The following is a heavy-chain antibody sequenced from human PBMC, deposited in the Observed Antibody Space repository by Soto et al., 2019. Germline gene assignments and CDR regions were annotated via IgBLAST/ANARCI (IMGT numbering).Heavy chain of an antibody. J-gene: IGHJ4*02. CDR1: GYTFTSYA. Sequence: QVQLVQSGAEVKKPGASVKVSCKASGYTFTSYAMHWVRQAPGQRLEWMGWINAGNGNTKYSQKFQGRVTITRDTSASTAYMELSSLRSEDTAVYYCARDGGFGDPPRFDYWGQGTLVTVSS. V-gene: IGHV1-3*01. D-gene: IGHD3-10*01. CDR2: INAGNGNT. CDR3: ARDGGFGDPPRFDY.